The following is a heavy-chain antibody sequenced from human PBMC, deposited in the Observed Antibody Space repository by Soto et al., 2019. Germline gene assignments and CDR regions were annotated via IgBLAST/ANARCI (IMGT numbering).Heavy chain of an antibody. Sequence: QVQLVESGGGVVQPGRSLRLSCAASGFTFSSYAMHCVRQAPGKGLEWVAVISYDGSNKYYADSVKGRFTISRDNSKNTLYLQMNSLRAEDTAVYYCAREGVTHPCFDYWGQGTLVTVSS. CDR3: AREGVTHPCFDY. V-gene: IGHV3-30-3*01. CDR1: GFTFSSYA. J-gene: IGHJ4*02. CDR2: ISYDGSNK. D-gene: IGHD2-21*02.